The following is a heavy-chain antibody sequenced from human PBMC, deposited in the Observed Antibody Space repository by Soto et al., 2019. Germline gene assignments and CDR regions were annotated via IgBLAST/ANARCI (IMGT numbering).Heavy chain of an antibody. CDR1: GYTFTSYA. CDR3: ARGHGLAVVDDY. J-gene: IGHJ4*02. D-gene: IGHD6-19*01. Sequence: QVQLVQSGAEEKKPGASVKVSCKASGYTFTSYAMHWVRQAPGQRLEWMGWINAGNGNTKYSQKFQGRVTITRDTSASTAYMELSSLRYEDTAVYYCARGHGLAVVDDYWGQATLVTVSS. V-gene: IGHV1-3*05. CDR2: INAGNGNT.